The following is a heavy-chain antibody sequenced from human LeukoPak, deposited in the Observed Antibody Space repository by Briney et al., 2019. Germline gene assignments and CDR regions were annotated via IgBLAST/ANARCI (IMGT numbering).Heavy chain of an antibody. D-gene: IGHD2-2*01. J-gene: IGHJ3*02. CDR1: GYTFTSYG. CDR2: ISAYNGNT. V-gene: IGHV1-18*01. Sequence: ASVKVSCKASGYTFTSYGISWVRQAPGQGLEWMGWISAYNGNTNYAQKLQGRVTMTTDTSTSTAYMELRGLRSDDTAVYYCARPQGIVVVPAAHDAAFDIWGQGTMVTVSS. CDR3: ARPQGIVVVPAAHDAAFDI.